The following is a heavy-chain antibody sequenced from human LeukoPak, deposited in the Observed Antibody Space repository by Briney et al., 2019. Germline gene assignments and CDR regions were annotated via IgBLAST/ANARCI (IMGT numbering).Heavy chain of an antibody. D-gene: IGHD1-14*01. V-gene: IGHV4-59*01. J-gene: IGHJ3*02. CDR2: IYYSGST. CDR1: GRSISSYY. Sequence: PSETLSLTCTVSGRSISSYYWSWIRQPPGKGLEWIGYIYYSGSTNYNPSLKSRVTISVDTSKNQFSLKLSSVTAADTAVYYCARDGPLTTGAFDIWGQGTMVTVSS. CDR3: ARDGPLTTGAFDI.